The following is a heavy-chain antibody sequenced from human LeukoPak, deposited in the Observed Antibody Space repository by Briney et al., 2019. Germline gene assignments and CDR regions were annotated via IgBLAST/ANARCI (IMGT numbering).Heavy chain of an antibody. D-gene: IGHD3-10*01. CDR1: GGSISSGGYS. J-gene: IGHJ4*02. CDR3: ARDYSGSLDY. V-gene: IGHV4-61*08. Sequence: KPSETLSLTCAVSGGSISSGGYSWSWIRQPPGKGLEWIGYSQNSGCTNCNPSLKSRVTISVDTSKNQFSLKLSSVTAADTAVYYCARDYSGSLDYWGQGTLVTVSS. CDR2: SQNSGCT.